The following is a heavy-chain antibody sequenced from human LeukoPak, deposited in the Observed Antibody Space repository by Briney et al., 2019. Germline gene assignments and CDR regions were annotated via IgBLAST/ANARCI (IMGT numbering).Heavy chain of an antibody. CDR3: AKAGTTLRTYNWLDP. J-gene: IGHJ5*02. CDR1: GFTFGSYA. D-gene: IGHD1-1*01. CDR2: ISGSGGST. Sequence: GGSLRLSCADSGFTFGSYAMSWVRQAPEKGLEWVSGISGSGGSTYYADSVKGRFTISRDNSKNTLYLQMNSLRAEDTAVYYCAKAGTTLRTYNWLDPWGQGTLVTVSS. V-gene: IGHV3-23*01.